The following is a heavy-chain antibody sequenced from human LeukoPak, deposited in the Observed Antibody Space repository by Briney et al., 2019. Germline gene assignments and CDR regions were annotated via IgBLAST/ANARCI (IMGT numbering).Heavy chain of an antibody. V-gene: IGHV3-23*01. CDR1: GFTFSNYG. D-gene: IGHD3-10*01. Sequence: GGSLRLSCAASGFTFSNYGMSWVRQAPGKGLEWVSTISAGGGSTYYADSVTGRFTISRDNSKNTLYLQMNSLRAEDAAVYYCAKHTYYYGSGTHLDYWGQGTLVTVSS. CDR2: ISAGGGST. CDR3: AKHTYYYGSGTHLDY. J-gene: IGHJ4*02.